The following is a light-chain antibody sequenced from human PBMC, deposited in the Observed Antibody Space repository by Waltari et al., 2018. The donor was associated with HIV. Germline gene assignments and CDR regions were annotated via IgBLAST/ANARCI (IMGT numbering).Light chain of an antibody. CDR2: NNN. V-gene: IGLV1-44*01. CDR1: SSNIGSNH. Sequence: QSVVTQPPSVSGTPGQWVTISCSGSSSNIGSNHVNWYQHLPGTAPKLLIYNNNQRPSGVPDRFPGSKSGTSASLAISGLQSEDEADYFCAAWHDSLNGPVFGGGTKLTVL. J-gene: IGLJ3*02. CDR3: AAWHDSLNGPV.